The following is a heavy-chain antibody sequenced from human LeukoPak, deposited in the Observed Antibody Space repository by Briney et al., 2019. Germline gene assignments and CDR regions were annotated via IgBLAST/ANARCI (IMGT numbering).Heavy chain of an antibody. CDR3: AKDRLQWLVRIFFDY. Sequence: GGSLRLSCAASGFTFSSYAMSWVRQAPGKGLEWVSAISGSGGSTYYADSVKGRFTISRDNSKNTPYLQMNSLRAEDTAVYYCAKDRLQWLVRIFFDYGGGETLVTVP. J-gene: IGHJ4*02. V-gene: IGHV3-23*01. CDR1: GFTFSSYA. D-gene: IGHD6-19*01. CDR2: ISGSGGST.